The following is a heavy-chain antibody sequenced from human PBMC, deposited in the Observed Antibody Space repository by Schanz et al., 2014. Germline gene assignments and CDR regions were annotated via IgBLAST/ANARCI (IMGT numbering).Heavy chain of an antibody. V-gene: IGHV4-39*01. CDR1: GGSISSSNYY. D-gene: IGHD3-9*01. J-gene: IGHJ4*02. CDR2: IYYSGKT. Sequence: QLQLQESGPGLVKPSETLSLTCTVSGGSISSSNYYWGWIRQPPGKGLEWIESIYYSGKTYYNPSFKSRVTTPVDSSNTHFSLKLSSVTAADTAVYYCARQFYDILTGYWFPYYFDYWGQGTLVTVSS. CDR3: ARQFYDILTGYWFPYYFDY.